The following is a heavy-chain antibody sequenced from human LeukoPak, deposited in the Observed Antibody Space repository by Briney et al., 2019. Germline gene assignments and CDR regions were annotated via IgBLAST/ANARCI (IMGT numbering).Heavy chain of an antibody. CDR3: ARQDTVTTPLRSDAFDI. Sequence: GESLKISCKGSGYSFTSYWIGWVRQMPGKGLEWMGIIYPGDSDTRYSPSFQGQVTISADKSISTAYLQWSSLKASDTAMYYCARQDTVTTPLRSDAFDIWGQGTMVTVSS. J-gene: IGHJ3*02. CDR1: GYSFTSYW. V-gene: IGHV5-51*01. CDR2: IYPGDSDT. D-gene: IGHD4-17*01.